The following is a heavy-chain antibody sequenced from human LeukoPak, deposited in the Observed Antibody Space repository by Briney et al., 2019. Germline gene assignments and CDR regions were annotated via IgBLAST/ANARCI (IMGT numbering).Heavy chain of an antibody. V-gene: IGHV4-38-2*02. CDR3: AREDMEYRAWSDAFDI. J-gene: IGHJ3*02. D-gene: IGHD2-15*01. Sequence: PSETLSLTCTVSGYSISNGYYWGWIRQPPGKGLEWIGTIHHSGSTYYNPSLKSRVTISPDTSKNQISLKLSSVTAADTAVYYCAREDMEYRAWSDAFDIWGQGTMVTVSS. CDR2: IHHSGST. CDR1: GYSISNGYY.